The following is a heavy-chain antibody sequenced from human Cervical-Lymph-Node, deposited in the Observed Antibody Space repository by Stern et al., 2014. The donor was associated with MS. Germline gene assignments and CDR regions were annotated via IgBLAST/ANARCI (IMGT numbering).Heavy chain of an antibody. CDR2: INPDSGDT. V-gene: IGHV1-8*01. J-gene: IGHJ5*02. D-gene: IGHD1-26*01. Sequence: VQLVQSGAEVKKPGASVKVSCKASGYIFTSDDINWVRQASGQGLEWMAWINPDSGDTGYAQKFQGRVTLTRDTSINTVYMEMTSLTSDDTAIYYCTKAWESWGQGTLITVSS. CDR1: GYIFTSDD. CDR3: TKAWES.